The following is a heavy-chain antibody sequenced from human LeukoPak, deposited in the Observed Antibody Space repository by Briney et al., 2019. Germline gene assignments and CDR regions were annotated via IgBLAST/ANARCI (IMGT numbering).Heavy chain of an antibody. D-gene: IGHD6-13*01. V-gene: IGHV4-59*08. Sequence: PSETLSLTCTVSGDSISGDYWSWIRQPPGKGLEWIGFIYYRGGTNYNPSLMGRVTMSVDTPNNKFSLEMSSVTAADTAIYYCARLADSGSYYGADYWGQGTLVTVSS. CDR2: IYYRGGT. J-gene: IGHJ4*02. CDR1: GDSISGDY. CDR3: ARLADSGSYYGADY.